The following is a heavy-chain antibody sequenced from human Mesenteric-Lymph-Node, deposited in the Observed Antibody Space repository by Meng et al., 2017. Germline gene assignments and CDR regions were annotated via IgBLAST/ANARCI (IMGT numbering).Heavy chain of an antibody. Sequence: GSLRLSCTVSGGSISSYYWSWIRQPPGQGLEWIGYIYYSGSTSYNPSLKSRVTISVDTSKNQFSLKLTSVTAADTAVYYCARSSQVVTTRFDYWGQGTLVTVSS. D-gene: IGHD4-23*01. CDR1: GGSISSYY. CDR3: ARSSQVVTTRFDY. J-gene: IGHJ4*02. CDR2: IYYSGST. V-gene: IGHV4-59*01.